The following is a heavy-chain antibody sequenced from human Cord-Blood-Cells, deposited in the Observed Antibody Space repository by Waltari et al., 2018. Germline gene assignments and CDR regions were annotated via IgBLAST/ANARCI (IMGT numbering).Heavy chain of an antibody. CDR3: ARVIAAAGLWYFDL. D-gene: IGHD6-13*01. CDR2: IYYSGST. Sequence: QVQLQESGPGLVKPSETLSLTCTVSGGSISSHYWSWIRQPPGKGLEWIGYIYYSGSTNYNPSLKGRVTISVDPSKNQFSLKLSSVTAADTAVYYCARVIAAAGLWYFDLWGRGTLVTVSS. V-gene: IGHV4-59*11. CDR1: GGSISSHY. J-gene: IGHJ2*01.